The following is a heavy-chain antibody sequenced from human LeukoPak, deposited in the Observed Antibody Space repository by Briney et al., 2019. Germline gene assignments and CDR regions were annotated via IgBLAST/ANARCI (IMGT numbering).Heavy chain of an antibody. V-gene: IGHV3-43*02. CDR3: AKSLESLYYDSTSDAFDI. J-gene: IGHJ3*02. D-gene: IGHD3-22*01. CDR2: ISGDGGST. Sequence: GGSLRLSCAASGFSFKSYAMNWVRQAPGKGLEWVSLISGDGGSTYYADSVKGRFTISRDNSKNSLYLQMNSLRTEDTALYYCAKSLESLYYDSTSDAFDIWGQGTMVTVSS. CDR1: GFSFKSYA.